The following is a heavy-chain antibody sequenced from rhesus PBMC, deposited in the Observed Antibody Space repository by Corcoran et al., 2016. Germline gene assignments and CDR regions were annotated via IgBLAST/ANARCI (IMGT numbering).Heavy chain of an antibody. CDR1: GGSISSSNW. CDR3: ARQWGIVVIIGYFDL. D-gene: IGHD3-28*01. V-gene: IGHV4-93*02. J-gene: IGHJ2*01. CDR2: IYGSGGST. Sequence: QVQLQQWGEGLVKPSETLSLTCAVYGGSISSSNWWSWIRQSPGKGLEWIGGIYGSGGSTEYNPSLKGRVTISIDTSKNQLSLKLSSVTAADTAVYYCARQWGIVVIIGYFDLWGPGTPITISS.